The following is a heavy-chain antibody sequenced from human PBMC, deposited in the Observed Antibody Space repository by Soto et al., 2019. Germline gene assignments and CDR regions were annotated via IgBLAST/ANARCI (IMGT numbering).Heavy chain of an antibody. D-gene: IGHD3-10*01. J-gene: IGHJ5*02. Sequence: GGSLRLSCVASGGPFSAYARNWVRQTPGKGLEWVCGIGGSGTTIYCADSVRGRFTISRDNFWNTMYLQVNSVRVDARAFYYCGRSVRPLCWFDPWGQGTRVTVSS. CDR3: GRSVRPLCWFDP. V-gene: IGHV3-23*01. CDR2: IGGSGTTI. CDR1: GGPFSAYA.